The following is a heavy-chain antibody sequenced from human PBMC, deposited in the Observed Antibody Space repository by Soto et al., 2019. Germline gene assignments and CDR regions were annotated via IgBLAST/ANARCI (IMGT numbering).Heavy chain of an antibody. CDR2: IDPSDSYT. J-gene: IGHJ6*02. CDR1: GYSFTSYW. D-gene: IGHD2-2*01. Sequence: PGESLKISCKGSGYSFTSYWISWVRQMPGKGLEWIGRIDPSDSYTNYSPSFQGHVTISADKSISTAYLQWSSLKASDTAMYYCASTRAIDCSSTSCLYYYGMDVWGQGTTVTVS. CDR3: ASTRAIDCSSTSCLYYYGMDV. V-gene: IGHV5-10-1*01.